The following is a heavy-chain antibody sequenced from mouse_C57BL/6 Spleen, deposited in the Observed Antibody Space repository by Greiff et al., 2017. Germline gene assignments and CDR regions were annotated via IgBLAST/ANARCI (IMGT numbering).Heavy chain of an antibody. CDR3: ARGGNYYDYDEWYFDV. Sequence: QVQLQQSGPELVKPGASVKISCKASGYAFSSSWMNWVKQRPGKGLEWIGRIYPGDGDTNYNGKFKGKATLTADKSSSTAYMQLSSLASEDSAVFFCARGGNYYDYDEWYFDVWGTGTTVTVSS. D-gene: IGHD2-4*01. CDR1: GYAFSSSW. J-gene: IGHJ1*03. V-gene: IGHV1-82*01. CDR2: IYPGDGDT.